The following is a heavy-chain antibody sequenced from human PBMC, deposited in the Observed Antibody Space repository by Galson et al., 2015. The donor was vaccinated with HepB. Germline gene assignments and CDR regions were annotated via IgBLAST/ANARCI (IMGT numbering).Heavy chain of an antibody. V-gene: IGHV3-30*18. CDR1: GFTFSSYG. D-gene: IGHD2-2*01. Sequence: SLRLSCAASGFTFSSYGMHWVRQAPGKGLEWVAVISYDGSNKYYADSVKGRFTISRDNSKNTLYLQMNSLRAEDTAVYYCAKTSGYCSSTSCPGRDYYYYYGMDVWGQGTTVTVSS. CDR3: AKTSGYCSSTSCPGRDYYYYYGMDV. CDR2: ISYDGSNK. J-gene: IGHJ6*02.